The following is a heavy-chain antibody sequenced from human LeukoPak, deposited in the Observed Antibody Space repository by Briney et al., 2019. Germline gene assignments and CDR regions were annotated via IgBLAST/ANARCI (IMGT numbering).Heavy chain of an antibody. J-gene: IGHJ4*02. Sequence: PGRSLRLSCAASGFTFSSYAMHWVRQAPGKGLEWVTIISYGGSDKYYADSVKGRFTISRDNSKNTLYLQMNSLRAEDTAVYFCANAPRGGAKWVVDYWGQGTLVTVSS. D-gene: IGHD1-26*01. CDR2: ISYGGSDK. CDR1: GFTFSSYA. CDR3: ANAPRGGAKWVVDY. V-gene: IGHV3-30*18.